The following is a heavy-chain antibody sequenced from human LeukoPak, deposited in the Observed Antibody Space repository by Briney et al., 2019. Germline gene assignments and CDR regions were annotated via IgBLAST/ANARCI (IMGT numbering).Heavy chain of an antibody. Sequence: PSETLSLTCTVSGGSISSYYWSWIRQPPGKGLEWIGYIYYSGSTNYNPSLKSRVTISVDTSKNQFSLKLSSVTAADTAVYYCASLWDSSGYYFDYWGQGTLVTVSS. D-gene: IGHD3-22*01. J-gene: IGHJ4*02. CDR3: ASLWDSSGYYFDY. V-gene: IGHV4-59*08. CDR1: GGSISSYY. CDR2: IYYSGST.